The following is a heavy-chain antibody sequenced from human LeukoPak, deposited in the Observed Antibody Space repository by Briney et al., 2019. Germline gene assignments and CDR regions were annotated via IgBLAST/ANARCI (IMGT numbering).Heavy chain of an antibody. J-gene: IGHJ5*02. CDR3: ARGFSRGYSYGYVLRSFYNWFDP. V-gene: IGHV3-30*04. D-gene: IGHD5-18*01. Sequence: GGSLRHSCAASGFTFSSYAMHWVRQAPGKGLEWVAVISYDGSNKYYADSVKGRFTISRDNSKNTLYLQMNSLRAEDTAVYYCARGFSRGYSYGYVLRSFYNWFDPWGQGTLVTVSS. CDR1: GFTFSSYA. CDR2: ISYDGSNK.